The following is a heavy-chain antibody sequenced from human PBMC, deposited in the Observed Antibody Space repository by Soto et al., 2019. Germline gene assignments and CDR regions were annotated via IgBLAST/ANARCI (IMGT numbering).Heavy chain of an antibody. CDR2: IYWDDDK. V-gene: IGHV2-5*02. CDR1: GFSLSTSGVG. J-gene: IGHJ4*02. D-gene: IGHD6-13*01. Sequence: QITLKESGPTLVKPTQTLTLTCTFSGFSLSTSGVGVGWIRQPPGKALEWLVLIYWDDDKRYSPSLKSRLTITKDTSKNQVVLTMTNMDPVDTATYYCAHPVAAADYFDYWGQGTLVTVSS. CDR3: AHPVAAADYFDY.